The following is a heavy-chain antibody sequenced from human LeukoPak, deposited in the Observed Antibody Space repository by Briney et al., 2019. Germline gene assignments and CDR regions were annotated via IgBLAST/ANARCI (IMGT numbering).Heavy chain of an antibody. Sequence: ASVKVSCKASGYTFTSYGISWVRQAPGQGLEWMGWISAYNGNTNYAQKLQGRVTKTRNTSISTAYMELSSLRSEDTAVYYCARGYSLIWGQGTMVTVSS. CDR1: GYTFTSYG. V-gene: IGHV1-18*01. CDR3: ARGYSLI. CDR2: ISAYNGNT. D-gene: IGHD5-12*01. J-gene: IGHJ3*02.